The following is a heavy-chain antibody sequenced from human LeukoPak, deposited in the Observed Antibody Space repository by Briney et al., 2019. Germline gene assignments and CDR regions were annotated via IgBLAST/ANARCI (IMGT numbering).Heavy chain of an antibody. CDR1: GGSFSGYY. CDR2: IYHSGST. CDR3: ARGLYYYGMDV. V-gene: IGHV4-34*01. J-gene: IGHJ6*02. Sequence: TTSETLSLTCAVYGGSFSGYYWSWIRQPPGKGLEWIGEIYHSGSTNYNPSLKSRVTISVDTSKNQFSLKLSSVTAADTAVYYCARGLYYYGMDVWGQGTTVTVSS.